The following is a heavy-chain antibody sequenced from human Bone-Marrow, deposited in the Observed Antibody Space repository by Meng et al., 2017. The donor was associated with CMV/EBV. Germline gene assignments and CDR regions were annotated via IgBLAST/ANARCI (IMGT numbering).Heavy chain of an antibody. CDR3: ARLKWEPSTYYFNY. CDR2: INRSGNT. J-gene: IGHJ4*02. V-gene: IGHV4-34*01. D-gene: IGHD1-26*01. CDR1: SGSFSGYY. Sequence: SETLSLTCAIYSGSFSGYYWSWIRQPPGKGLEWIGEINRSGNTNYNPSLKSRVTMSVDTSKNQISLKLSSVTAADTAVYYCARLKWEPSTYYFNYWGQGTLVTVSS.